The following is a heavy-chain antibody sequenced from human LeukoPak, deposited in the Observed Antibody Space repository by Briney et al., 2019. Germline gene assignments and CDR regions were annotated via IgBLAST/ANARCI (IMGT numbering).Heavy chain of an antibody. D-gene: IGHD1-26*01. CDR2: IYHSGST. J-gene: IGHJ4*02. V-gene: IGHV4-4*02. CDR1: GGSISSYNW. CDR3: VRSSGSYPTGDY. Sequence: PSETLSLTCAVSGGSISSYNWWSWVRQPPGKGLEWIGEIYHSGSTNYNPSLKSRVTISVDKSKNQFSLKLSSVTAADTAVYYCVRSSGSYPTGDYWGQGTLVTVTS.